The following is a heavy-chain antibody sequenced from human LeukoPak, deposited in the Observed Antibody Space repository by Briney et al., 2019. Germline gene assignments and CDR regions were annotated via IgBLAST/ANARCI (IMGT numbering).Heavy chain of an antibody. CDR3: ASMYGSGSDNFYYFDY. J-gene: IGHJ4*02. D-gene: IGHD3-10*01. CDR1: GFTFSKYA. CDR2: ILYDGSNK. V-gene: IGHV3-30-3*01. Sequence: PGGSLRLSCAASGFTFSKYAMHWVRQAPGKGLEWVAVILYDGSNKYYADSVKGRFTISRDNSKNTLYLQMNSLRAEDTAVYYCASMYGSGSDNFYYFDYWGQGTLVTVSS.